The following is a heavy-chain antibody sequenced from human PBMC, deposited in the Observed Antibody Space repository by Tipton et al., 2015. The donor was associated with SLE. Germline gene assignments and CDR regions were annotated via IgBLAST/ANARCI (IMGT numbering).Heavy chain of an antibody. Sequence: TLSLTCTVSGGSIRSNNYYWGWIRQPPGKGLEWIGNIYYSGNTYYNPSLKSPVTISIDTSKNHLSLKLSSVTAADTAVYYCARHYGSITILEWSSWFDPWGQGTLVTVSS. CDR1: GGSIRSNNYY. CDR2: IYYSGNT. D-gene: IGHD3-3*01. J-gene: IGHJ5*02. V-gene: IGHV4-39*07. CDR3: ARHYGSITILEWSSWFDP.